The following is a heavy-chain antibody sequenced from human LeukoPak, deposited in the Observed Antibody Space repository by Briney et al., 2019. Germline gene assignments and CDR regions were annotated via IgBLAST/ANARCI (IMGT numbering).Heavy chain of an antibody. CDR3: ASLAGYRCSGGSCYSLDY. Sequence: GGSLRLSCAASGFTFSSYAMHWDRQAPGKGLEWVAVISYDGSNKYYADSVKGRFTISRDNSKNTLYLQMNSLRAEDTAVYYCASLAGYRCSGGSCYSLDYWGQGTLVTVSS. D-gene: IGHD2-15*01. J-gene: IGHJ4*02. CDR2: ISYDGSNK. V-gene: IGHV3-30*04. CDR1: GFTFSSYA.